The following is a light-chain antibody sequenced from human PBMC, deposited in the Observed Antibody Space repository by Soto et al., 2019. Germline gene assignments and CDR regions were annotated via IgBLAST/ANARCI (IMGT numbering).Light chain of an antibody. CDR3: QKHDGVPL. CDR1: QDISNH. J-gene: IGKJ3*01. V-gene: IGKV1-33*01. CDR2: DAS. Sequence: DIQLTQSPSSLSASVGDRVTITCQASQDISNHLNWYQQKPGKAPNLLIYDASNLETGVPSRFSGGGSGTFFSFTIKSLQPEDIATSYCQKHDGVPLFGPGTKVEI.